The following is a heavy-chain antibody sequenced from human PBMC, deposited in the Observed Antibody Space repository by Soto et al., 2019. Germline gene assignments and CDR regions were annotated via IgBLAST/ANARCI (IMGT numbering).Heavy chain of an antibody. CDR2: IYYSGSS. CDR1: GGSISSGTYY. Sequence: PSETLSLTCSVSGGSISSGTYYWGWIRQPPEKGLEWIASIYYSGSSYYNPSLKSRVTISVDTSKNQFSLRLRSVTAADTAVYYCARQDDSGGYYVAFDNWGQGTKVTVSS. V-gene: IGHV4-39*01. D-gene: IGHD1-26*01. J-gene: IGHJ3*02. CDR3: ARQDDSGGYYVAFDN.